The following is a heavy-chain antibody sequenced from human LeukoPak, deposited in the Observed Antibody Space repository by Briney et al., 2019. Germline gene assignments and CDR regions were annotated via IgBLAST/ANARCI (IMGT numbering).Heavy chain of an antibody. CDR3: ARGVGYSSGWYLGHFDY. V-gene: IGHV3-30-3*01. J-gene: IGHJ4*02. CDR1: GFTFSNYA. CDR2: ISFDGTNK. D-gene: IGHD6-19*01. Sequence: GRSLRLSCAASGFTFSNYAMHWVRQAPGKGLEWVAVISFDGTNKYYADSVKGRFTISRDNSKNTLYLQMNSLRAEDTAVYYCARGVGYSSGWYLGHFDYWGQGTLVTVSS.